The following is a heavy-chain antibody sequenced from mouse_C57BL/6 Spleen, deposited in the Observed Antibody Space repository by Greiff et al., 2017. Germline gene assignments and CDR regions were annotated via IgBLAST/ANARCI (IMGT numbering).Heavy chain of an antibody. V-gene: IGHV1-81*01. CDR3: ARALWPQLGFAY. CDR2: IYPRSGNT. J-gene: IGHJ3*01. Sequence: VQVVESGAELARPGASVKLSCKASGYTFTSYGISWVKQRTGQGLEWIGEIYPRSGNTYYNEKFKGKATLTADKSSSTAYMELRSLTSEDSAVYFCARALWPQLGFAYWGQGTLVTVSA. D-gene: IGHD1-1*02. CDR1: GYTFTSYG.